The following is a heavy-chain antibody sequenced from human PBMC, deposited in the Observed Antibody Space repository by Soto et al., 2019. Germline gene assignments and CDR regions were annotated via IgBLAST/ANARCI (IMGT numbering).Heavy chain of an antibody. CDR1: GYTFTSYY. V-gene: IGHV1-46*01. Sequence: GASVKVSCKASGYTFTSYYMHWVRQAPGQGLEWMGIINPSGGSTSYAQKFQGRVTMTRDTSTSTVYMELSSLRSEDTAVYYCARALTRPYYYDSTPPEYFQHWGQGTLVTVSS. J-gene: IGHJ1*01. CDR2: INPSGGST. CDR3: ARALTRPYYYDSTPPEYFQH. D-gene: IGHD3-22*01.